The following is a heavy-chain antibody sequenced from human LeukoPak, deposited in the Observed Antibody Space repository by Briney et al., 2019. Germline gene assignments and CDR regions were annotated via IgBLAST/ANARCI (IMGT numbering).Heavy chain of an antibody. D-gene: IGHD3-10*01. J-gene: IGHJ3*02. CDR1: GYTFTGYY. CDR3: ARSGFGEDGAFDI. V-gene: IGHV1-2*04. CDR2: INPNSGGT. Sequence: ASVKVSCKASGYTFTGYYMHWVRQAPAQGLGWMGWINPNSGGTNYAQKFQGWVTMARDTSISTAYMELSRLRSDDTAVYYSARSGFGEDGAFDIWGQGTMVTVSS.